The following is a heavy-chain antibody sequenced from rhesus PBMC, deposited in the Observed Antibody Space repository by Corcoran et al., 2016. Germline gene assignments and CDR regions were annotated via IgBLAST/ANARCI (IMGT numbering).Heavy chain of an antibody. CDR1: GGSISGYYY. Sequence: QVKLQQWGEGLVKPSETLSLTCAVYGGSISGYYYWSWIRQAPGKGLEWVGNIDGNSASNNYNPSLKNRVAISKDPAKTQFSLRLTSVTAADTAVYYCARSWERYSGYMAYWGQGVLVTVSS. CDR2: IDGNSASN. CDR3: ARSWERYSGYMAY. J-gene: IGHJ4*01. D-gene: IGHD5-24*01. V-gene: IGHV4-73*01.